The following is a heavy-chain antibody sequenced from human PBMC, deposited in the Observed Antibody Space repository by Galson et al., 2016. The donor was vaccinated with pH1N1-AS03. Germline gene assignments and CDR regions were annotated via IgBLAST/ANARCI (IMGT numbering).Heavy chain of an antibody. D-gene: IGHD6-13*01. CDR3: ARVEGIASTPCD. V-gene: IGHV1-2*02. CDR1: GYDFTTYY. CDR2: INTYTGRT. J-gene: IGHJ4*03. Sequence: SVKVSCKASGYDFTTYYIHWVRQAPGQGLEWMGFINTYTGRTRYAQKFQRRVTMTRDTSITTAFMELRGLASDDSASYSCARVEGIASTPCDWGQGTLVTVS.